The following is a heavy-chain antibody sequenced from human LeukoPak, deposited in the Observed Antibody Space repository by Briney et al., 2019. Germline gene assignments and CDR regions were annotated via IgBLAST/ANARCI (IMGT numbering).Heavy chain of an antibody. V-gene: IGHV4-61*02. Sequence: PSETLSLTCTVSGGSISSGSYYWSWIRQPAGKGLEWIGRIYTSGSTNYNPSLKSRVTISVDTSKNQFSLKLSSVTAADTAVYYCAREGSGSYYTLWYFDYWGQGTLVTVSS. CDR1: GGSISSGSYY. CDR2: IYTSGST. D-gene: IGHD3-10*01. J-gene: IGHJ4*02. CDR3: AREGSGSYYTLWYFDY.